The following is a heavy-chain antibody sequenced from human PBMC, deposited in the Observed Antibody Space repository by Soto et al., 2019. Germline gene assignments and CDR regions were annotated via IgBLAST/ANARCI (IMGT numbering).Heavy chain of an antibody. CDR1: GGSISSGGYY. Sequence: QVQLQESGPGLVKPSQTLSLTCTVSGGSISSGGYYWSWIRQHPGKGLEWIGYIYYSGSTYYNPSLKSRVPISVETSKNQFSMKLSSVTAADTAVYYCARAWRFGDNNWFDPWGQGTLVTVSS. CDR2: IYYSGST. J-gene: IGHJ5*02. V-gene: IGHV4-31*03. D-gene: IGHD3-10*01. CDR3: ARAWRFGDNNWFDP.